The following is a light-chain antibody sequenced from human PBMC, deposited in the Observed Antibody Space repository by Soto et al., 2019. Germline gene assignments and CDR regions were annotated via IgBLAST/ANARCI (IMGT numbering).Light chain of an antibody. Sequence: QSVLTQPPSVSAAPGQKVTISCSGSHTNIGNNFVSWYQHLPGTAPKLLIFDNNKRPSGIPDRFSGSKGGTSATLDITGLQPGDEADYFCGTWAYSLTTVVFGGGTKLTVL. CDR2: DNN. V-gene: IGLV1-51*01. CDR3: GTWAYSLTTVV. CDR1: HTNIGNNF. J-gene: IGLJ2*01.